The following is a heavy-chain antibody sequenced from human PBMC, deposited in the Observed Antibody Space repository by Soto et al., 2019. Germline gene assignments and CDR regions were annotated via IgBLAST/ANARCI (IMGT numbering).Heavy chain of an antibody. CDR3: AREAHSRSSDY. D-gene: IGHD1-26*01. V-gene: IGHV1-8*01. J-gene: IGHJ4*02. CDR2: MNPNSGNT. CDR1: GYTFTSYD. Sequence: QVQLVQSGAEVKKPGASVKVSCKASGYTFTSYDINWVRQATGQGLEWMGWMNPNSGNTGYAQKLQGRVTMTSNTSISTAYMALSSLRSGDTAVSYCAREAHSRSSDYWGQGTRVTVSS.